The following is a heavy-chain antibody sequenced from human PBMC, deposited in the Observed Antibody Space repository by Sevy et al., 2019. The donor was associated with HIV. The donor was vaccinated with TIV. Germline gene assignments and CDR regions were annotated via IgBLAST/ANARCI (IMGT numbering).Heavy chain of an antibody. CDR2: IKYDGSEK. CDR1: GFTFSTYW. Sequence: GGSLRLSCAASGFTFSTYWMTWVRQAPGTGLEWVANIKYDGSEKYYVDSVKGRFTISRDNANNSAYLQMNSLRAEDTAVYYCARDLAHGSEDYGDYYFDFWGQGTLVTVSS. D-gene: IGHD4-17*01. CDR3: ARDLAHGSEDYGDYYFDF. J-gene: IGHJ4*02. V-gene: IGHV3-7*01.